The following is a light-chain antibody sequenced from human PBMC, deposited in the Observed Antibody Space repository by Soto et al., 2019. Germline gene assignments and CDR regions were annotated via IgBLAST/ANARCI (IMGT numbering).Light chain of an antibody. CDR2: GAS. CDR1: QSISDT. Sequence: EIVMTQSPATLSVSTGGRATLSCRASQSISDTLAWYQQKPGQAPRLLIYGASTRAPGFPARFSGSGSGTDFTLTISRLEPEDVAVYYCQQYNNWPSWTFGQGTKVDI. J-gene: IGKJ1*01. CDR3: QQYNNWPSWT. V-gene: IGKV3-15*01.